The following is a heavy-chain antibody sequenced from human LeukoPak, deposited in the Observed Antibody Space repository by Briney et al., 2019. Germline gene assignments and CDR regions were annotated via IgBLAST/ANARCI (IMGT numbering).Heavy chain of an antibody. Sequence: GGSLRLSCAASGFTFSSYAMHWVRQAPGKGLEGVAVISYDGSNRYYADSVKGRFTISRDNSKNTLYLQVNSLRAEDTAVYYCAKGGKWDVTPFDYWGQGTLVTVSS. CDR2: ISYDGSNR. J-gene: IGHJ4*02. CDR3: AKGGKWDVTPFDY. CDR1: GFTFSSYA. D-gene: IGHD1-26*01. V-gene: IGHV3-30-3*01.